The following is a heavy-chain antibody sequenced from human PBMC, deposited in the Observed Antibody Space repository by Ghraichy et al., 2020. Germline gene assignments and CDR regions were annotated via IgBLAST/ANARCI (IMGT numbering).Heavy chain of an antibody. CDR2: MNPNSGNT. CDR1: GYTFTSYD. CDR3: ARVRTRPRFLEWTMGGFYGMDV. Sequence: ASVKVSCKASGYTFTSYDINWVRQATGQGLEWMGWMNPNSGNTGYAQKFQGRVTMTRNTSISTAYMELSSLRSEDTAVYYCARVRTRPRFLEWTMGGFYGMDVWGQGTTVTVSS. D-gene: IGHD3-3*01. J-gene: IGHJ6*02. V-gene: IGHV1-8*01.